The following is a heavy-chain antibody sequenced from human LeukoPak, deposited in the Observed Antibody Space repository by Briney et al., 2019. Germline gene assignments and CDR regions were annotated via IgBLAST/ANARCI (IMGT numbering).Heavy chain of an antibody. D-gene: IGHD2-15*01. CDR2: IYYSGST. CDR1: GGSISSYY. J-gene: IGHJ4*02. Sequence: SETLSLTCTVSGGSISSYYWSWIRQPPGKGLEWIGYIYYSGSTNYNPSLKSRVTISVDTSKNQFSLKLSSVTAADTAVYYCARVPGYCSGGSCYTFDYWAREPWSPSPQ. V-gene: IGHV4-59*01. CDR3: ARVPGYCSGGSCYTFDY.